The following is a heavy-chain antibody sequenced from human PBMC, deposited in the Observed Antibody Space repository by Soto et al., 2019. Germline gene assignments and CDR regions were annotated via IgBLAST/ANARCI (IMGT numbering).Heavy chain of an antibody. CDR2: IIPIFGTA. J-gene: IGHJ5*02. CDR3: ARGPFLLAARHYNWFDP. CDR1: GGTFSSYA. Sequence: VQLVQSGAEVKKPGSSVKVSCKASGGTFSSYAISWVRQAPGQGLEWMGGIIPIFGTANYAQKFQGRVTITADESTSTAYIELSSLRSEDTAVYYCARGPFLLAARHYNWFDPWGQGTLVTVSS. V-gene: IGHV1-69*12. D-gene: IGHD6-6*01.